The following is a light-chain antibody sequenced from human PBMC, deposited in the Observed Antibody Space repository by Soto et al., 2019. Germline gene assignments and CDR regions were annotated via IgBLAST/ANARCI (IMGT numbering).Light chain of an antibody. V-gene: IGKV3-15*01. CDR2: GAS. CDR1: QGVSSN. CDR3: QQYDNRPPFT. J-gene: IGKJ3*01. Sequence: EVPMTQSPATLSVYPGERAILSCRTSQGVSSNLAWYQQKPGLPPRLLIYGASTRATGIPARFSGSGSGTEFTLTISSLQSEDFAVYYCQQYDNRPPFTFGPGTKVDIK.